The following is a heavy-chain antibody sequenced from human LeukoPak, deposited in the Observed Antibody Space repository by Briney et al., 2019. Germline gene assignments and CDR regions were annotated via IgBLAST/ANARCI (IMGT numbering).Heavy chain of an antibody. V-gene: IGHV3-30*18. CDR1: GFTFSDFG. Sequence: GRSLRLSCAASGFTFSDFGMHWVRQAPGKGLEWVAVISYDGSNRYYADSLKGRFTISRDNSKNTLYLQKNSLRAEDTAVYYCVKSDGALVDHWGQGTLVTVSS. CDR2: ISYDGSNR. D-gene: IGHD4-17*01. CDR3: VKSDGALVDH. J-gene: IGHJ4*02.